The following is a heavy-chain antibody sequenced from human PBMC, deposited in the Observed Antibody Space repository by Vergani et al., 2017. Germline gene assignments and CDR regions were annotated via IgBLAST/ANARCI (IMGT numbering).Heavy chain of an antibody. J-gene: IGHJ4*02. CDR3: AGGLKVYYFDY. CDR2: ISSSSSYI. Sequence: EVQLVESGGGLVKPGGSLRLSCAASGFTFSSYSMNWVRQAPGKGLEWVSSISSSSSYIYYADSVKGRFTISRDNAKNSLYLQMNSLRAEDTAVYYCAGGLKVYYFDYWGQGTLVTVSS. D-gene: IGHD2-21*01. CDR1: GFTFSSYS. V-gene: IGHV3-21*01.